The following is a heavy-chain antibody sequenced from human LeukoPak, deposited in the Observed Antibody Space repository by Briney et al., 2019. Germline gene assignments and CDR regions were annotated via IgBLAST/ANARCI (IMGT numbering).Heavy chain of an antibody. J-gene: IGHJ1*01. D-gene: IGHD5-24*01. CDR1: GGSLCSYY. CDR2: IYTSGST. V-gene: IGHV4-4*07. Sequence: KPSETLSLTCTVSGGSLCSYYWRWLRQPAGMGLEWIGRIYTSGSTNYNPYLKSRVTMSVATSKNQFSLKLSSVTAEDTAVYYCARDRGGYNTHWGQGTLVTVSS. CDR3: ARDRGGYNTH.